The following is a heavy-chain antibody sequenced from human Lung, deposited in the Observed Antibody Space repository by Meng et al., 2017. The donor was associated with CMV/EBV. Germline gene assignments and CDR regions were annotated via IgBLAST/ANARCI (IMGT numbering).Heavy chain of an antibody. CDR1: GYTFTSYD. D-gene: IGHD3-3*01. CDR3: ARVRTPGITIFGVVTTYYRYVMDV. Sequence: ASVKVSCKASGYTFTSYDINWVRQATGQGLEWMGWMNPNSGNTGYAQKFQGRVTMTRNTSISTAYMELSSLRSEDTAVYYCARVRTPGITIFGVVTTYYRYVMDVWGQGTTVTVSS. V-gene: IGHV1-8*01. J-gene: IGHJ6*02. CDR2: MNPNSGNT.